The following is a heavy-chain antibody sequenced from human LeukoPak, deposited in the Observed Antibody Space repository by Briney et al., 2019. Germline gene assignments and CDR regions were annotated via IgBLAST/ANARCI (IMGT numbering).Heavy chain of an antibody. CDR2: IWFDGKNE. V-gene: IGHV3-33*01. CDR1: GFIPNSYG. Sequence: PGGSLRLSCAASGFIPNSYGMHWVRQAPGKGLEWVADIWFDGKNEHFADSVKGRFAISRDNSKNTVYLQINGLRAEDTAVYYCARDRSPSGYYYYYGMDAWGQGTTVTVSS. J-gene: IGHJ6*02. D-gene: IGHD1-26*01. CDR3: ARDRSPSGYYYYYGMDA.